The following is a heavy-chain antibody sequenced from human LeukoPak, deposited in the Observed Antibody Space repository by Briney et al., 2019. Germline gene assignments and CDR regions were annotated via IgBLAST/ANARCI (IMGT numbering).Heavy chain of an antibody. Sequence: PSETLSLTCTVSGGSISSSSYYWGWIRQPPGKGLEWIGSIYYSGSTYYNPSLKSRVTISVDTSKNQFSLKLSSVTAADTAVYYCARLLNGYYDSSAGFDYWGQGTLVTVSS. CDR1: GGSISSSSYY. CDR3: ARLLNGYYDSSAGFDY. J-gene: IGHJ4*02. V-gene: IGHV4-39*01. CDR2: IYYSGST. D-gene: IGHD3-22*01.